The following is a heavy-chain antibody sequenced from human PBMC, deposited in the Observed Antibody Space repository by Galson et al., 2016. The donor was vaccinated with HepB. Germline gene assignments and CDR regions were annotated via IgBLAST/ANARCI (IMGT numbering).Heavy chain of an antibody. V-gene: IGHV5-51*03. CDR2: IYPGDSDT. CDR3: ARSIGGGYEYFLY. D-gene: IGHD6-6*01. J-gene: IGHJ4*02. CDR1: GYSFISQW. Sequence: QSGAEVKKPGESLKISCEGSGYSFISQWIGWVRQMPGKGLEWKGSIYPGDSDTRYRPSFQGQVTISADKSISTAYLQWSSLKASDSGMYYWARSIGGGYEYFLYWGQGTLVTVSA.